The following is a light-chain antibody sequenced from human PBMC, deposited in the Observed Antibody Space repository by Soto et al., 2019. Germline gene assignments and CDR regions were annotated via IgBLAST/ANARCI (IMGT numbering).Light chain of an antibody. Sequence: EVVMRPSPATLSVSPGEGATLSCRASQGIGDTLAWYQQKPGQAPRLLIYDTSDRASGIPARFSGSGSGTDFTLTISSLEPEDFAVFYCQQRSVWPWTFGQGTKVDIK. J-gene: IGKJ1*01. V-gene: IGKV3D-11*01. CDR1: QGIGDT. CDR3: QQRSVWPWT. CDR2: DTS.